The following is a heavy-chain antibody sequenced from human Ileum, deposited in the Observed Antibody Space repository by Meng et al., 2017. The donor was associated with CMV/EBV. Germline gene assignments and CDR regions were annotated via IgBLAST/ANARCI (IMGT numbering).Heavy chain of an antibody. D-gene: IGHD3-3*01. V-gene: IGHV3-21*01. CDR1: GFTSTGYC. CDR2: ISNSSSYI. CDR3: ARGVVSADYDFWSGG. J-gene: IGHJ4*02. Sequence: SGFTSTGYCWNWFRQAPGKGLEWLSSISNSSSYIYYADSVKGRFTISRDNAKNSLYLQMNSLRAEDTAVYYCARGVVSADYDFWSGGWGQGTLVTVSS.